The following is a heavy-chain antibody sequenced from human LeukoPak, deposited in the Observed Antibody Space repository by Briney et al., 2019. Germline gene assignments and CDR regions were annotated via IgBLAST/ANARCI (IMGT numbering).Heavy chain of an antibody. Sequence: KTSETLSLTCTVSGGSVSSGSYYWSWIRQPPGKGLEWIGYIYYSGSTNYNPSLKSRVTISVDTSKNQFSLKLSSVTAADTAEYYCASSGRGSSWYAYWGQGTLVTVSS. CDR3: ASSGRGSSWYAY. V-gene: IGHV4-61*01. CDR1: GGSVSSGSYY. CDR2: IYYSGST. D-gene: IGHD6-13*01. J-gene: IGHJ4*02.